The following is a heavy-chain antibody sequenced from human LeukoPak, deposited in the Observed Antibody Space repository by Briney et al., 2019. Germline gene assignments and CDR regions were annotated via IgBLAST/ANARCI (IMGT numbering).Heavy chain of an antibody. CDR3: ARVGEFDY. V-gene: IGHV3-48*02. D-gene: IGHD3-10*01. CDR1: GFTFSSYS. J-gene: IGHJ4*02. CDR2: IRSSSSTI. Sequence: PGWSLRLSCVASGFTFSSYSMNWVRRAPGKGLEWGSYIRSSSSTIYYGDSVKGRFTISRDNAKNSLYLQMNSLRDEDTAVYYCARVGEFDYWGEGTLVTVSS.